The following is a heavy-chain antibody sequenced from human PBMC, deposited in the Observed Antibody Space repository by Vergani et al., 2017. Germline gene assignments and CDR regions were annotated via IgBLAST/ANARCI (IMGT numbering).Heavy chain of an antibody. J-gene: IGHJ2*01. CDR3: ASPQYCSGGSCYYDWYFDL. D-gene: IGHD2-15*01. V-gene: IGHV1-69*14. CDR1: GGTFSSYA. Sequence: QVQLVQSGAEVKKPGSSVKVSCKASGGTFSSYAISWVRQAPGQGLEWMGRIIPIFGTANYAQKFQGRVTITADKSTSTAYMELSSLRSEDTAVYYCASPQYCSGGSCYYDWYFDLWGRGTLVTVSS. CDR2: IIPIFGTA.